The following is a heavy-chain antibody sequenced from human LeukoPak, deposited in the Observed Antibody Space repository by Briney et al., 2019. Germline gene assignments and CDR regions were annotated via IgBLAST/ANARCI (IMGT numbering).Heavy chain of an antibody. D-gene: IGHD7-27*01. V-gene: IGHV4-31*03. J-gene: IGHJ6*02. Sequence: PSETLSLTCTVSGGSISSGGYYWSWIRQHPGKGLEWIGYSYYSGSTYYNPSLKSRVTMSVDTSKNQFSLKLRSVTAADTAVYYCARDALPPSGYYYYGMDVWGQGTTVTVSS. CDR3: ARDALPPSGYYYYGMDV. CDR2: SYYSGST. CDR1: GGSISSGGYY.